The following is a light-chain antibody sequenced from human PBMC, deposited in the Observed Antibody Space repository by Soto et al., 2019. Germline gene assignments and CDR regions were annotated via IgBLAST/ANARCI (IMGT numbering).Light chain of an antibody. J-gene: IGKJ1*01. CDR2: WTS. CDR3: QQSYTTPRT. CDR1: QSVLYSSNNKNY. V-gene: IGKV4-1*01. Sequence: DIWITPSHAYLTVSLGEKVTIKCKLRQSVLYSSNNKNYLAWYQQKPGQPPKLLIYWTSTRESGVPDRFSGSGSETDFTLTISSLQPEDLATYYCQQSYTTPRTFGQGSKVDIK.